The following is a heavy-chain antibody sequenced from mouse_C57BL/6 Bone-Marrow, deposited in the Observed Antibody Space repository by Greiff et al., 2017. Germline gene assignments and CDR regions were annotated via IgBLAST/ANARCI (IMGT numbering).Heavy chain of an antibody. CDR1: GYTFTDYY. V-gene: IGHV1-26*01. CDR3: ARGVT. J-gene: IGHJ3*01. CDR2: INPNNGGT. Sequence: VQLQQPGAELVKPGASVKISCKASGYTFTDYYMNWVKQSHGKSLEWIGDINPNNGGTSYNQKFKGKATLTVDKSSSTAYMELRSLTSEDSAVYYCARGVTWGQGTLVTVSA. D-gene: IGHD2-2*01.